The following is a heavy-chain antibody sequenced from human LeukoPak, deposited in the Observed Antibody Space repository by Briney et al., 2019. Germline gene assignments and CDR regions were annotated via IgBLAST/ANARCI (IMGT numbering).Heavy chain of an antibody. Sequence: PGGSLRLSCAASGFTFSSYEMNWVRQAPGKGLEWVSYISSSGSTIYYADSVKGRFTISRVNAKNSLYLQMNSLRAEDTAVYHCARGSTSFSDSSGWSDTRYYFDYWGQGTLVTVSS. CDR3: ARGSTSFSDSSGWSDTRYYFDY. CDR2: ISSSGSTI. D-gene: IGHD6-19*01. J-gene: IGHJ4*02. CDR1: GFTFSSYE. V-gene: IGHV3-48*03.